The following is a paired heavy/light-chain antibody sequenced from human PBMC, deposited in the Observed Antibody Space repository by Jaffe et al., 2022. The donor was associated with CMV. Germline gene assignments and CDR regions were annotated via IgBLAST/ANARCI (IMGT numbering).Light chain of an antibody. V-gene: IGKV1-39*01. CDR1: QNINSY. CDR2: VVS. Sequence: DIQMTQSPSSLSASVGDTVSITCRASQNINSYLNWYQQKPGEAPKVLIYVVSSLQSGVPSRFSGAGSGTDFTLTISSLQPEDSAIYYCQQSYSFPRTFGRGTKVEI. J-gene: IGKJ1*01. CDR3: QQSYSFPRT.
Heavy chain of an antibody. CDR2: LFPNGNT. CDR1: GGSIDNHY. D-gene: IGHD3-22*01. CDR3: ARDLSRRYYYDRSGHFFEDWFDP. J-gene: IGHJ5*02. Sequence: QVQLQESGPGLVKPSETLSLTCTVSGGSIDNHYWSWIRQPAGKGLEWIGRLFPNGNTHYNPSLKTRITLSADTSKNQLSLKLNSVTAADTAVYYCARDLSRRYYYDRSGHFFEDWFDPWGQGTLVSVSS. V-gene: IGHV4-4*07.